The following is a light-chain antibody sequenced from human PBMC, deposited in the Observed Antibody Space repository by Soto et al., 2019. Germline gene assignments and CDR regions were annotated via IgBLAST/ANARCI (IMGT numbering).Light chain of an antibody. J-gene: IGKJ1*01. CDR3: QQYGSSRT. CDR1: QSVSSSY. CDR2: GAS. V-gene: IGKV3-20*01. Sequence: EIVLTQSPGTLSLSPGERATLSCRASQSVSSSYVVWYQQKPGQAPRLLIYGASSRATGIPDRFSSSGSGTDFTLTISRLEPEDFAVYYCQQYGSSRTFGQGTKVEIK.